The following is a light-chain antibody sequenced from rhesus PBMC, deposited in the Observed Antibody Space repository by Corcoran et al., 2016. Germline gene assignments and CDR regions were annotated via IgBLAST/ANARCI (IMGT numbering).Light chain of an antibody. Sequence: DIQMTQSPSSLSASVGDRVTITCRASQGISSYLAWYQQNPRKAPKLLLYAASTLQSGVPSRFSGSGSGTDVTLTISSLQPEDFATYYCQQHNSYPPTFGQGTKVEIK. J-gene: IGKJ1*01. CDR3: QQHNSYPPT. CDR1: QGISSY. V-gene: IGKV1-25*01. CDR2: AAS.